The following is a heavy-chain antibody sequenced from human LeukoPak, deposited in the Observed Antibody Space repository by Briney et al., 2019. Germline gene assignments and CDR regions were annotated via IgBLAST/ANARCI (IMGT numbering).Heavy chain of an antibody. CDR2: IYSGGST. D-gene: IGHD1-1*01. CDR3: ARFIGTGDPDFDY. Sequence: GGSLRLSCAASGFTVSSNYMSWVRQAPGKGLEWVSVIYSGGSTYYADSVKGRFTISRDNSKNTLYLQMNSLRAEDTAVYYCARFIGTGDPDFDYWGQGTLVTVSS. J-gene: IGHJ4*02. V-gene: IGHV3-53*01. CDR1: GFTVSSNY.